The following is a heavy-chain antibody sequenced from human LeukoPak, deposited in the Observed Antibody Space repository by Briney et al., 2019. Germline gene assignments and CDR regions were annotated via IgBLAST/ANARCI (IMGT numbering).Heavy chain of an antibody. CDR3: ARVFSVAAAGTDYYYYGMDV. CDR1: GYTFTSYD. J-gene: IGHJ6*02. CDR2: MNPSSGNT. Sequence: ASVKVSCKASGYTFTSYDINWVRQATGQGLEWMGWMNPSSGNTGYAQKFQGRVTMTRNTSISTAYMELSSLRSEDTAVYYCARVFSVAAAGTDYYYYGMDVWGQGTTVTVSS. V-gene: IGHV1-8*01. D-gene: IGHD6-13*01.